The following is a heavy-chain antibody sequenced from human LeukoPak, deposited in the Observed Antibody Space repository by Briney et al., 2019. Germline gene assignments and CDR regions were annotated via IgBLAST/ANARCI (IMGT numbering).Heavy chain of an antibody. CDR2: IKQDGSEK. J-gene: IGHJ4*02. Sequence: GGSLRLSRAVSGFTFSNFWMSWVRQAPGKGLEWVANIKQDGSEKHYVDSVKGRFTISRDNAKNSLFLQMNSLRAEDTAVYYCARGEYYYDGGYWGQGTLVTVSS. V-gene: IGHV3-7*04. CDR3: ARGEYYYDGGY. D-gene: IGHD3-22*01. CDR1: GFTFSNFW.